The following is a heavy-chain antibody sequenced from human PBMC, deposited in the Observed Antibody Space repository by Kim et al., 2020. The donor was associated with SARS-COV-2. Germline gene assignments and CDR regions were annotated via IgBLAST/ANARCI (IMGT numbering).Heavy chain of an antibody. CDR2: ISSRNFTI. D-gene: IGHD2-8*01. Sequence: GGSLRLSCAASGFTFSSYEMNWLRQAPGKGLEWVSYISSRNFTIYYADSVKGRFTISRDNAKNSLYLQMSSLRADDTAVYYCARGPGAVYDGYFDYWGQG. CDR3: ARGPGAVYDGYFDY. V-gene: IGHV3-48*03. CDR1: GFTFSSYE. J-gene: IGHJ4*02.